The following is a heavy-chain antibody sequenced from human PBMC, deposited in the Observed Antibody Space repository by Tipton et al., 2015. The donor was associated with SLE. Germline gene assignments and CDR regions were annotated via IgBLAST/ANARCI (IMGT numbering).Heavy chain of an antibody. CDR1: AGSVSSGSYS. J-gene: IGHJ3*02. CDR2: IYYRGST. CDR3: ARGHRPDPFDI. Sequence: TLSLTCTVSAGSVSSGSYSWSWIRQPPGKGLEWIGNIYYRGSTYYNPSLKSRVTISVDTSKNQFSLKITSLTAAGTAVYFCARGHRPDPFDIWGQGTMVTVSS. V-gene: IGHV4-30-2*05.